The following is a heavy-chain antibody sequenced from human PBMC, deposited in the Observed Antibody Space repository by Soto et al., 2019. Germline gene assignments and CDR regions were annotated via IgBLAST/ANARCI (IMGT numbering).Heavy chain of an antibody. D-gene: IGHD2-2*01. CDR2: IIPILGIA. CDR1: GGTFSSYT. Sequence: ASVKVSCKASGGTFSSYTISWVRQAPGQGLEWMGRIIPILGIANYAQKFQGRVTITADKSTSTAYMELSSLRSEDTAVYYCARESPVVPAASYYYYGMDVWGQGTTVAVSS. V-gene: IGHV1-69*04. J-gene: IGHJ6*02. CDR3: ARESPVVPAASYYYYGMDV.